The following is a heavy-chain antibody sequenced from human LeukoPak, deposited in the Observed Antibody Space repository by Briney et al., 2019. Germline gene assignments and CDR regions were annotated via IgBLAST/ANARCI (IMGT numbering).Heavy chain of an antibody. CDR2: IYYSGST. D-gene: IGHD6-6*01. Sequence: PSETLSLTCTVSGGSISSGDYYWSWIRQPPGKGLEWIGYIYYSGSTYYTPSLKSRVTISVDTSKNQFSLKLSSVTATDTAVYYCARHRGSSSNFDYWGQGTLVTVSS. V-gene: IGHV4-30-4*01. CDR1: GGSISSGDYY. CDR3: ARHRGSSSNFDY. J-gene: IGHJ4*02.